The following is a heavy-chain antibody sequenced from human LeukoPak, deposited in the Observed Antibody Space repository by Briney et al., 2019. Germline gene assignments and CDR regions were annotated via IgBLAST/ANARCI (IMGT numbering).Heavy chain of an antibody. V-gene: IGHV1-2*06. CDR1: GYTFTGYY. Sequence: ASVKVSCKASGYTFTGYYMHWVRQAPGQGLEWMGRINPNSGGTNYAQKFQGRVTMTRDTSISTACMELSRLRSDDTAVYYCARSGIMITFGGAALGYWGQGTLVTVSS. J-gene: IGHJ4*02. CDR2: INPNSGGT. D-gene: IGHD3-16*01. CDR3: ARSGIMITFGGAALGY.